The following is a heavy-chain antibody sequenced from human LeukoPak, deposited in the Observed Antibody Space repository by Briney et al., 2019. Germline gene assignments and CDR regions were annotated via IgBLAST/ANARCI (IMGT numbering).Heavy chain of an antibody. J-gene: IGHJ4*02. D-gene: IGHD5-24*01. Sequence: SETLSLTCAVYGGSFSGYYWSWIRQPPRKGLEWIGEINHSGSTNYNPSLKSRVTISVDTSKNQFSLKLSSVTAADTAVYYCARLRAWRDGYRSYYFDYWGQGTLVTVSS. CDR3: ARLRAWRDGYRSYYFDY. V-gene: IGHV4-34*01. CDR2: INHSGST. CDR1: GGSFSGYY.